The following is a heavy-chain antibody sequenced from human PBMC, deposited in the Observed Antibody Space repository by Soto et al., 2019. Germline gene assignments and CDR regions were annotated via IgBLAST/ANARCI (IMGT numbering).Heavy chain of an antibody. D-gene: IGHD2-2*02. CDR3: ARGDAINWFDS. J-gene: IGHJ5*01. V-gene: IGHV4-61*01. CDR1: GGSVSSVSFY. Sequence: QVQLQESGPGLVKPSETLSLTCTVSGGSVSSVSFYWNWIRQPPGKGLEWIGYISYSGSTNYNSSLRRRVTISVDTSKNQFSMRLTSATAADTAVYYCARGDAINWFDSWGQGTRVTVSS. CDR2: ISYSGST.